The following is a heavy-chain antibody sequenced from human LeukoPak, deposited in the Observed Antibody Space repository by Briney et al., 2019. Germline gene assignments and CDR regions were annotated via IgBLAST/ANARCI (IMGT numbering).Heavy chain of an antibody. J-gene: IGHJ6*03. CDR2: ISSSSSYI. CDR1: GFTFSSYS. V-gene: IGHV3-21*01. D-gene: IGHD2-15*01. Sequence: GGSLRLSCAASGFTFSSYSMNWVRQAPGKGLEWVPSISSSSSYIYYADSVKGRFTISRDNAKNSLYLQMNSLRAEDTAVYYCARALLGAPPYYYYYMDVWGKGTTVTVSS. CDR3: ARALLGAPPYYYYYMDV.